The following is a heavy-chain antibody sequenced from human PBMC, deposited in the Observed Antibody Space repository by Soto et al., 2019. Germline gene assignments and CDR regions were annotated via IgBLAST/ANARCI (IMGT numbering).Heavy chain of an antibody. D-gene: IGHD1-26*01. Sequence: GESLKISCAASGFTFSDYYMSWIRQAPGKGLEWVSYISSSGSTIYYADSVKGRFTISRDNAKNSLYLQMNSLRAEDTAVYYCARSVGADAFDIWGQGTMVTVSS. J-gene: IGHJ3*02. CDR2: ISSSGSTI. V-gene: IGHV3-11*01. CDR3: ARSVGADAFDI. CDR1: GFTFSDYY.